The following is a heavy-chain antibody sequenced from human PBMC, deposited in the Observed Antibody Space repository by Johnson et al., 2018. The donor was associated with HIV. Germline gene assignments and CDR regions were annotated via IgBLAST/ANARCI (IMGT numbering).Heavy chain of an antibody. Sequence: DVQLVESGGGLVQPGGSLRLSCAASGFTFSSYWMSWVRQAPGKGLEWVANIKQEGSEKYYVDAVQGRCTITRDNAKNSLHLQMNILRAEDTAVYYGARDGYSGSYLVSLDAFDIWGQGTMVTVSS. CDR1: GFTFSSYW. D-gene: IGHD1-26*01. CDR2: IKQEGSEK. CDR3: ARDGYSGSYLVSLDAFDI. J-gene: IGHJ3*02. V-gene: IGHV3-7*05.